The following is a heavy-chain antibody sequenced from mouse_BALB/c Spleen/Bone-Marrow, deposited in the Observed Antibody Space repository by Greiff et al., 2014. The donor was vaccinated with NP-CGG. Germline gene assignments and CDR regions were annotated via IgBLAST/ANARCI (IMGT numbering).Heavy chain of an antibody. CDR1: GFSFTGYT. J-gene: IGHJ4*01. CDR3: ARDVGNYYAMDY. V-gene: IGHV1-26*01. Sequence: EVQLQQSGPGLVKPGASMKISCKASGFSFTGYTMNWVKQSHGKNLEWIGLINPYTGETSYNQKFKGKATLTVDKSSSTAYMELLSLTSEDSAVYYCARDVGNYYAMDYWGQGTSVTVSS. CDR2: INPYTGET. D-gene: IGHD2-1*01.